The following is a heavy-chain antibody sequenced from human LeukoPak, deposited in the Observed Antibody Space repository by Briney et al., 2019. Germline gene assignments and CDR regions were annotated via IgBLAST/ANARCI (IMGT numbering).Heavy chain of an antibody. J-gene: IGHJ4*02. Sequence: KPSETLSLTCAVDGGSFSGYYWSWIRQPPGKGLDWIGEINHSGSTNYNPSLKSRVTISVDTSKNQFSLKLSSVTAADTAVYYCARGTSGYSYGTRDYWGQGTLVTVSS. D-gene: IGHD5-18*01. CDR3: ARGTSGYSYGTRDY. CDR1: GGSFSGYY. V-gene: IGHV4-34*01. CDR2: INHSGST.